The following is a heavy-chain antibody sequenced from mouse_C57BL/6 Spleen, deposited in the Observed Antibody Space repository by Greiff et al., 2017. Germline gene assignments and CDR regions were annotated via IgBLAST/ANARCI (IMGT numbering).Heavy chain of an antibody. D-gene: IGHD3-3*01. CDR2: INPRNGGT. J-gene: IGHJ3*01. Sequence: VQLQQPGTELVKPGASVKLSCKASGYTFTSYWMHWVKQRPGQGLEWIGKINPRNGGTNYNEKFKSKDTLTADKSSSTAYMQLSSLTSADSAVDYCETWDSERGWFAYWGKGTMVTVSA. CDR3: ETWDSERGWFAY. CDR1: GYTFTSYW. V-gene: IGHV1-53*01.